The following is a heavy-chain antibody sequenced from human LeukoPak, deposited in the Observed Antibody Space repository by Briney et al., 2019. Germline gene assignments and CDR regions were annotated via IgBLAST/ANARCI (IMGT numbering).Heavy chain of an antibody. CDR2: IFRGGST. CDR1: GFTVSSNY. J-gene: IGHJ4*02. Sequence: PGGSLRLSCAASGFTVSSNYMSWVRQAPGKGLEWVSVIFRGGSTYYADSVKGRFTISRDNSKNTLYLQMNSLRAEDTAVYYCARGMTTVTPLFDYWGQGTLVTVSS. V-gene: IGHV3-53*01. CDR3: ARGMTTVTPLFDY. D-gene: IGHD4-17*01.